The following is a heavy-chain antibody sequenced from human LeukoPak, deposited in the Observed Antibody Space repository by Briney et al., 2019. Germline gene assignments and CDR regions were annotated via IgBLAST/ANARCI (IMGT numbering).Heavy chain of an antibody. CDR3: ARGFVLGAAKNYFDY. Sequence: GGSLRLSCAASGFTFSSFWMDWVRQVPGKGPVWVSRIGTDGSGTTYADFVKGRFTISRDNSKNTLSLQMNSLRAEDTALYYCARGFVLGAAKNYFDYWGQGALVTVSS. CDR2: IGTDGSGT. J-gene: IGHJ4*02. D-gene: IGHD2-21*02. V-gene: IGHV3-74*03. CDR1: GFTFSSFW.